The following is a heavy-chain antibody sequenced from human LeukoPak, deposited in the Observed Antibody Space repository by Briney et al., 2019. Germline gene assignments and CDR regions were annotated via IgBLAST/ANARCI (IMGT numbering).Heavy chain of an antibody. Sequence: PGGSLRLSCAASGFTVSSNYMSWVRQAPGKGLEWVSIIYSGGTIYYADSVKGRFTISRDSSKNTLYLQMNSLTAEDTAVYYCARTGGSGSYFNWAYLDYWGQGTLVTVSS. J-gene: IGHJ4*02. CDR1: GFTVSSNY. CDR3: ARTGGSGSYFNWAYLDY. V-gene: IGHV3-53*01. D-gene: IGHD3-10*01. CDR2: IYSGGTI.